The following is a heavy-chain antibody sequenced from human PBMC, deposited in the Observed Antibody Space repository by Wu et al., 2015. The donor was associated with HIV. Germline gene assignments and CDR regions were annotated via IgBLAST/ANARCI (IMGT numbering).Heavy chain of an antibody. J-gene: IGHJ4*02. CDR1: EATSAAML. D-gene: IGHD7-27*01. CDR3: ARDWGYYFDY. V-gene: IGHV1-69*01. CDR2: IIPIFGTA. Sequence: PGSSVKVSSQGVLEATSAAMLSAGCDSPWTRLEWMGGIIPIFGTANYAQKFQGRVTITADESTSTAYMELSSLRSEDTAVYYCARDWGYYFDYWGQGTLVTVSS.